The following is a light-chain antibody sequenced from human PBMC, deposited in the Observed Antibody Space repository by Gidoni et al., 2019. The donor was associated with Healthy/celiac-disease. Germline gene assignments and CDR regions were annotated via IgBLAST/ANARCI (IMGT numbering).Light chain of an antibody. Sequence: GDRVTITCRASQSISSWLAWYQQKPGKAPKLLIYDASSLEGGVPSRFSGSGSVTEFTLTISSLQPDDFSTYYCQQDNSYRSFGQGTKVEIK. V-gene: IGKV1-5*01. J-gene: IGKJ1*01. CDR2: DAS. CDR3: QQDNSYRS. CDR1: QSISSW.